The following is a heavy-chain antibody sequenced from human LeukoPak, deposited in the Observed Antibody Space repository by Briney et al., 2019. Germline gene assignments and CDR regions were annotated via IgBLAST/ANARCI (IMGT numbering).Heavy chain of an antibody. Sequence: PGGSLGLSLAASGFTFSSYAMSWGRPAPGKGLEWVSAISGSGGSTYYADSVKGRFTISRDNAQNSLYLQMNSLRAEDTAVYYCARDWSHRILDVWGKGTTVTVSS. J-gene: IGHJ6*04. CDR2: ISGSGGST. V-gene: IGHV3-23*01. CDR1: GFTFSSYA. CDR3: ARDWSHRILDV. D-gene: IGHD3-16*02.